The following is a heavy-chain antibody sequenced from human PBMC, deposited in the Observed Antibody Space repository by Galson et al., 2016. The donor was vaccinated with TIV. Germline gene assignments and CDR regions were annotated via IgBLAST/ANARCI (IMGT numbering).Heavy chain of an antibody. J-gene: IGHJ4*02. CDR2: ISTYNGYT. CDR1: GYSFTNYG. Sequence: SVKVSCKASGYSFTNYGNAWVRQAPGQGLEWMGWISTYNGYTDYARKLQGRVTMTTDTSTSTAYMELRSLRSDDTAMYYCARDPTYYDTNGWGHWGQGTLVIVSS. V-gene: IGHV1-18*01. D-gene: IGHD3-22*01. CDR3: ARDPTYYDTNGWGH.